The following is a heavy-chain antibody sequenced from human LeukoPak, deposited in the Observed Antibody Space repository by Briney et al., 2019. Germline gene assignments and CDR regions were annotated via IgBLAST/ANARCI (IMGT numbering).Heavy chain of an antibody. CDR3: TRVGYIDEGIDY. V-gene: IGHV3-7*04. CDR1: GFPFSSYW. D-gene: IGHD5-24*01. J-gene: IGHJ4*02. Sequence: PGGSLRLSCVASGFPFSSYWMTWVRQAPGKGLEWVANIKQDGSKKSYVDSVKGRFTISRDNAKNSLYLQMNRLRAEDTAIYYCTRVGYIDEGIDYWGQGTLDTVSS. CDR2: IKQDGSKK.